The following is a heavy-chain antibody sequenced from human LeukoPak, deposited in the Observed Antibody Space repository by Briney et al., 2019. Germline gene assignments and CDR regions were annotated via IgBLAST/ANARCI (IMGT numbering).Heavy chain of an antibody. V-gene: IGHV3-7*02. CDR2: INQDGSEK. D-gene: IGHD5-18*01. CDR1: RLTCSSYL. Sequence: VGSLRLSCAASRLTCSSYLMSWVRQAPGKRRESVGNINQDGSEKYYVDSVKGRFTISRDNAKKSLYLQMNSLRAEDTALYYCASCGYRYGKYYYYMDVWGKGTTVTVSS. CDR3: ASCGYRYGKYYYYMDV. J-gene: IGHJ6*03.